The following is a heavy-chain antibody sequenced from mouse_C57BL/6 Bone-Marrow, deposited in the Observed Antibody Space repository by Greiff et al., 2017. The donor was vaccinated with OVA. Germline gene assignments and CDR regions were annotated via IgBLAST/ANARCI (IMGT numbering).Heavy chain of an antibody. CDR2: INSDGGST. CDR1: EYEFPSHD. V-gene: IGHV5-2*01. J-gene: IGHJ4*01. CDR3: ANYYGSSYAMDY. D-gene: IGHD1-1*01. Sequence: VQLQQSGGGLVQPGESLKLSCESNEYEFPSHDMSWVRKTPEKRLELVAAINSDGGSTYYPDTMERRFIISRDNTKKTLYLQMSSLRSEDTALYYCANYYGSSYAMDYWGQGTSVTVSS.